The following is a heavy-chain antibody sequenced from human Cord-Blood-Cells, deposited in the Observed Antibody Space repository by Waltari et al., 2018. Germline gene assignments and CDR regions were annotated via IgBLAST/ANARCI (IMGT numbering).Heavy chain of an antibody. CDR3: ASNIVVVPAAFDY. CDR1: GGPFSSYA. J-gene: IGHJ4*02. Sequence: QVQLVQSGAEVKKPGSSVKVSCRASGGPFSSYAICWVRQAPGQGLEWMGGIIPIFGTANYAQKFQGRVTITADESTSTAYMELSSLRSEDTAVYYCASNIVVVPAAFDYWGQGTLVTVSS. V-gene: IGHV1-69*12. D-gene: IGHD2-2*01. CDR2: IIPIFGTA.